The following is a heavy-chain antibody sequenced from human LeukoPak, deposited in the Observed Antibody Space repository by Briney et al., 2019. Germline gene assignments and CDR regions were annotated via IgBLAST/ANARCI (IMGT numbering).Heavy chain of an antibody. CDR2: IHTSGST. CDR3: AREDDYYDSSGYYHGYFQH. Sequence: SETLSLTCTVSGGSISSYYWSWIRQPAGKGLEWIGRIHTSGSTNYNPSLKSRVTMSVDTSKNQFSLKLSSVTAADTAVYYCAREDDYYDSSGYYHGYFQHWGQGTLVTVSS. CDR1: GGSISSYY. V-gene: IGHV4-4*07. J-gene: IGHJ1*01. D-gene: IGHD3-22*01.